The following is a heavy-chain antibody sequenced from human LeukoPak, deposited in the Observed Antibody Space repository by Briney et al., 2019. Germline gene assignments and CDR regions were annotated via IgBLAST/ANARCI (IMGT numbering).Heavy chain of an antibody. J-gene: IGHJ3*02. CDR1: GGSFSGYY. V-gene: IGHV4-34*01. CDR3: ARGEMAITDNAFDI. D-gene: IGHD5-24*01. Sequence: SETLSLTCAVYGGSFSGYYWSWIRQPPGKGLEWIGEINHSGSTNYNPSLKSRVTISVDTSKNRFFLKLSSVTAADTAVYYCARGEMAITDNAFDIWGQGTMVTVSS. CDR2: INHSGST.